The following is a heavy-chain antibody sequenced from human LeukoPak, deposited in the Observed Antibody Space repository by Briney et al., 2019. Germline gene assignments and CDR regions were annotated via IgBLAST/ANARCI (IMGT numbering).Heavy chain of an antibody. CDR3: AREGWDSGRHYYMDV. CDR2: IIPIFGTA. V-gene: IGHV1-69*05. CDR1: GGTFSSYA. Sequence: SVKVSCKASGGTFSSYAISWVRQAPGQGLEWMGGIIPIFGTANYAQKFQGRVTITTDESTSTAYMELSSLRSEDTAVYYCAREGWDSGRHYYMDVWGKGTTVTVSS. J-gene: IGHJ6*03. D-gene: IGHD1-26*01.